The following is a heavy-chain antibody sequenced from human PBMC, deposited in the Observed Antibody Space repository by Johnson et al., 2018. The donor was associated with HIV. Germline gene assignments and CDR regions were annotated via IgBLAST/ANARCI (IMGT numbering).Heavy chain of an antibody. Sequence: VQLVESGGGVVRPGGSLRLSCAASGFTFDDYGMSWVRQAPGKGLEWVALISYDGSNKYHADSVKGRFTISRDNSKNTLYLQMHSLRAEDTAVSYCARRARDTSTWLGGSLNAFDIWGQGTMVTVSS. J-gene: IGHJ3*02. V-gene: IGHV3-30*03. CDR1: GFTFDDYG. CDR3: ARRARDTSTWLGGSLNAFDI. D-gene: IGHD6-13*01. CDR2: ISYDGSNK.